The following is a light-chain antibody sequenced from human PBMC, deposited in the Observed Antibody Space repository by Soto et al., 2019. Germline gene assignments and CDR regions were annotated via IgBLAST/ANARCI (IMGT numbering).Light chain of an antibody. J-gene: IGKJ2*01. CDR2: GAS. Sequence: EIVLTQSPGTLSLSPGESATLSCRASQSFSTNYLAWYQHKAGQAPSLLIYGASTRATGIPDRFSGSGSGTDYTLTISRLEPEDFAVYYCQQYASSMVYTFGQGTKLEVK. CDR1: QSFSTNY. CDR3: QQYASSMVYT. V-gene: IGKV3-20*01.